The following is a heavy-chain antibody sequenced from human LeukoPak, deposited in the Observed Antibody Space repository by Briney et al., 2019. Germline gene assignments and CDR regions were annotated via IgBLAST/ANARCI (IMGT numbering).Heavy chain of an antibody. CDR1: GGPISHYF. CDR2: IYYSGST. Sequence: PSGTLSLTCTVSGGPISHYFWSWIRQPPGKALEWIGYIYYSGSTNYNPSLKSRVTISVDPSKNQFSLKLNSVTAADTAVYYCAKTVAGYWYFDLWGRGTLVTVSS. V-gene: IGHV4-59*08. CDR3: AKTVAGYWYFDL. J-gene: IGHJ2*01. D-gene: IGHD6-19*01.